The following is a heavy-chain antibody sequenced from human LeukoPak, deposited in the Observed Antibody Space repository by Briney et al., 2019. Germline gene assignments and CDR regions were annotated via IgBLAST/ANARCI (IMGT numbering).Heavy chain of an antibody. V-gene: IGHV3-33*01. CDR3: ARVGLRGDAFDI. J-gene: IGHJ3*02. CDR2: IWYDGSNK. CDR1: GFTFSSYG. D-gene: IGHD3/OR15-3a*01. Sequence: PGRSLRLSCAASGFTFSSYGMHWVRQAPGKGLEWVAVIWYDGSNKYYADSVKGRFTISRDNSKNTLYLQMNSLRAEDTAVYYCARVGLRGDAFDIWGQGTMVTVSS.